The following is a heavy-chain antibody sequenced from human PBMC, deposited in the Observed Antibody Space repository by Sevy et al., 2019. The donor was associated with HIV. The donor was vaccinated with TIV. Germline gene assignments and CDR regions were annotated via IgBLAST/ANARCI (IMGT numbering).Heavy chain of an antibody. CDR2: IFYTGST. V-gene: IGHV4-59*01. CDR1: GGPITHYY. J-gene: IGHJ5*02. Sequence: SETLSLTCTVSGGPITHYYWSWLRQPPGKGLQWIGNIFYTGSTNYNPSFKSRVTISLDRSKNQFSLKLTSVTAVDTAMYYCASHEDWWSSSYFRFDPWGQGTLVTVSS. D-gene: IGHD2-8*02. CDR3: ASHEDWWSSSYFRFDP.